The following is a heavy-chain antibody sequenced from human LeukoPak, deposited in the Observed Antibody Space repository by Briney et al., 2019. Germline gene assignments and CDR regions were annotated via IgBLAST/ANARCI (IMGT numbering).Heavy chain of an antibody. Sequence: GGSLRLSCAASGFTFSSYAMHWVRQAPGKGLEWVAVISYDGSNKYYADSVKGRFTISRDNSKNTLYLQMNSLRAEDTAVYYCARPPFGRGYSSSWYYFDYWGQGTLVTVSS. D-gene: IGHD6-13*01. V-gene: IGHV3-30-3*01. CDR2: ISYDGSNK. CDR3: ARPPFGRGYSSSWYYFDY. J-gene: IGHJ4*02. CDR1: GFTFSSYA.